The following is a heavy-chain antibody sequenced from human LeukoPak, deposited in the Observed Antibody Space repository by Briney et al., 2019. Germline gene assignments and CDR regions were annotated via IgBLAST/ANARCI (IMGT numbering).Heavy chain of an antibody. D-gene: IGHD3-3*01. CDR3: ARQNDFSLDY. V-gene: IGHV5-51*01. CDR1: GYTFSSYW. J-gene: IGHJ4*02. Sequence: GESLKISCKGSGYTFSSYWIGWVRQMPGKGLEWMGIIYPGDSDTRYSPSLQGQVTISVDTSIGTAYLQWSSLKASDTAIYYCARQNDFSLDYWGPGTLVTVSS. CDR2: IYPGDSDT.